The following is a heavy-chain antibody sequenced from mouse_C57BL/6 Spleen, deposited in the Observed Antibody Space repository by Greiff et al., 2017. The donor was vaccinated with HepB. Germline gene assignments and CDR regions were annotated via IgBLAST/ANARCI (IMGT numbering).Heavy chain of an antibody. V-gene: IGHV10-1*01. Sequence: EVKLMESGGGLVQPKGSLKLSCAASGFSFNTYAMNWVRQAPGKGLEWVARIRSKSNNYATSYADSVKDRFTISRDDSESMLYLQMNNLKTEDTAMYYCVSDGYSYAMDYWGQGTSVTVSS. CDR1: GFSFNTYA. J-gene: IGHJ4*01. CDR2: IRSKSNNYAT. D-gene: IGHD2-3*01. CDR3: VSDGYSYAMDY.